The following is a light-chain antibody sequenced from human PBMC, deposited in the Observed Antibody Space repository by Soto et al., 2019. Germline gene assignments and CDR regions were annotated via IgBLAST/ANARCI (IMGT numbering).Light chain of an antibody. J-gene: IGLJ1*01. CDR1: SCDVGGYNY. CDR2: DVS. V-gene: IGLV2-14*01. Sequence: QSVLTQPASVSGSPGQSITISCTGTSCDVGGYNYVSWYQQHPGKAPKLMIYDVSNRPSGVSNRFSGPKSGDTASLTISGLQAEDEADYYCSSYTSSSPYVFGTGTKVTVL. CDR3: SSYTSSSPYV.